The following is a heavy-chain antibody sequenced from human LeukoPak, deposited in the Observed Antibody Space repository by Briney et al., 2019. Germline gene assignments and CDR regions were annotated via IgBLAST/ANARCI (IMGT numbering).Heavy chain of an antibody. J-gene: IGHJ4*02. CDR3: ARGITGTLSNDY. Sequence: ASVKVSCKASGYTFTSYDINWVRQATGQGLEWMGWMNPNSGNTGYAQRFQGRVTMTRNTSISTAYMELSSLRSEDTAVYYCARGITGTLSNDYWGQGTLVTVSS. CDR1: GYTFTSYD. D-gene: IGHD1-7*01. V-gene: IGHV1-8*01. CDR2: MNPNSGNT.